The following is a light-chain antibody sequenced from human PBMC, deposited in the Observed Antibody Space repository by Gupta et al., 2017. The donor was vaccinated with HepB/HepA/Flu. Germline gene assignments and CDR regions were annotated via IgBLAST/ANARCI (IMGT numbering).Light chain of an antibody. J-gene: IGKJ1*01. Sequence: DIVMTQSPDSLAVSLGERATINCKSSQSVLDSYNNKNYLAWYQQKPGQPPKLLIYWASTRESGVPDRFSGRGSGTDFTLTISSRQAEDVAVYYCQQKDSTPRTFGQGTQVEIK. V-gene: IGKV4-1*01. CDR1: QSVLDSYNNKNY. CDR3: QQKDSTPRT. CDR2: WAS.